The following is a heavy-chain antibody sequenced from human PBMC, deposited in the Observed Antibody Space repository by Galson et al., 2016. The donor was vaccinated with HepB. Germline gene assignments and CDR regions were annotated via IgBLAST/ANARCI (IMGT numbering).Heavy chain of an antibody. Sequence: SLRLSCAASGFTFSAQAMHWVRQAPGKGLEWVARISDNGSLQDYVDSVKGRFAISRDNSKNTMDLQMSSLRVDDTAVYFCVSDGLSMTGYAFDNWGQGTLVAVSS. V-gene: IGHV3-30*09. CDR1: GFTFSAQA. CDR2: ISDNGSLQ. CDR3: VSDGLSMTGYAFDN. J-gene: IGHJ4*02. D-gene: IGHD3-9*01.